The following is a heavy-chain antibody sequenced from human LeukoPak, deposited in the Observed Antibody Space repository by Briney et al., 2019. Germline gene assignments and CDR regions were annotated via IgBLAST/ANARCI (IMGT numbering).Heavy chain of an antibody. CDR3: ARDHDRYCSGGSCSEFDY. CDR2: IYTSGST. J-gene: IGHJ4*02. V-gene: IGHV4-61*02. D-gene: IGHD2-15*01. Sequence: SETLSLTCTVSGGSISSGSYYWSWIRQPAGKGLEWIGRIYTSGSTNYNPSLKSRVTMSVDTSKNQFSLKLSSVTAEDTAVYYCARDHDRYCSGGSCSEFDYWGQGTLVTVSS. CDR1: GGSISSGSYY.